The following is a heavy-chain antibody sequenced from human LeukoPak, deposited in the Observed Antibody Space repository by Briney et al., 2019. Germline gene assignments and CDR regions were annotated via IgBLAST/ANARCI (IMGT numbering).Heavy chain of an antibody. CDR1: GDSISTFY. CDR3: ARGVAGYGPYDY. V-gene: IGHV4-59*01. CDR2: MYYSGST. Sequence: SETLSLTCTVSGDSISTFYWSWIRQPPGKGLEWIGYMYYSGSTNYNPSLKSRVTISLDTPKNQFSLRLNSVTAADTAVYYCARGVAGYGPYDYWGQGTLVTVSS. J-gene: IGHJ4*02. D-gene: IGHD5-12*01.